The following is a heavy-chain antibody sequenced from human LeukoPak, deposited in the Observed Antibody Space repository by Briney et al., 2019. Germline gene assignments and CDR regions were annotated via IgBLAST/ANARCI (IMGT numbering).Heavy chain of an antibody. CDR2: IYPGGFDT. Sequence: GESLKISCKGSGYGFSTYWIGWVRQMPGKGLEWMGIIYPGGFDTRYSPSFRGQVTISADKSITTAYLQWDNLKASDTAIYYCVTNGRNGAYLVDYWGQGTLVTVSS. J-gene: IGHJ4*02. D-gene: IGHD2-8*01. V-gene: IGHV5-51*01. CDR3: VTNGRNGAYLVDY. CDR1: GYGFSTYW.